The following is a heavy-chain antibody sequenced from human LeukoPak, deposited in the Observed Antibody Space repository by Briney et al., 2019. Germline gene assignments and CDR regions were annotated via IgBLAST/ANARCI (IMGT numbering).Heavy chain of an antibody. D-gene: IGHD2-15*01. V-gene: IGHV1-2*02. CDR2: INPNRGGT. J-gene: IGHJ4*02. CDR3: APSPRQPTVVRGGLYY. Sequence: ASVQVSCQASGYTFSGYYMHWVRPAPGQGLAWMGWINPNRGGTKSAQELQGRVTMPRDTSISTAYTELSRLSSDATAVYYFAPSPRQPTVVRGGLYYWGQGTLVTVSS. CDR1: GYTFSGYY.